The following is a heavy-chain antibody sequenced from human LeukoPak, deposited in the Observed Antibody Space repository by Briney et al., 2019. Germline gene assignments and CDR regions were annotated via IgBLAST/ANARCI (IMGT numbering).Heavy chain of an antibody. J-gene: IGHJ4*02. CDR1: GGSFSGYY. V-gene: IGHV4-34*01. CDR3: ARRYLGSGWYTY. Sequence: SETLSLTYAVYGGSFSGYYWSWIRQPPGKGLEWIGEINHSGSTNYNPSLKSRVTISVDTSKNQFSLKLSSVTAADTAVYYCARRYLGSGWYTYWGQGTLVTVSS. CDR2: INHSGST. D-gene: IGHD6-19*01.